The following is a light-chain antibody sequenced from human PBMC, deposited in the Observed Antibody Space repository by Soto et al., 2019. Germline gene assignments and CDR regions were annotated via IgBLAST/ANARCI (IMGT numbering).Light chain of an antibody. Sequence: EIVLTQSPATLSVSAGERATLSCRASQRIVNHLAWYQQKPGQPPRLLIHGASTRATGIPARFSGSGFGTELTLTISILQSEAAAVYWCQQDNDWPLTFGRGTKVEVK. V-gene: IGKV3D-15*01. CDR3: QQDNDWPLT. CDR2: GAS. CDR1: QRIVNH. J-gene: IGKJ4*01.